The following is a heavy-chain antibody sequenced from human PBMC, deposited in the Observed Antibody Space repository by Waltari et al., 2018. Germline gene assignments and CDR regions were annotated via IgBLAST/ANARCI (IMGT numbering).Heavy chain of an antibody. V-gene: IGHV1-3*01. CDR3: ARARSGFYTYYGMDV. D-gene: IGHD3-3*01. CDR1: GYPFTRFE. J-gene: IGHJ6*02. CDR2: LHAGNGNT. Sequence: QVHLVQSGAEVRRPGASVKVSCKASGYPFTRFEMTWVRQAPGQSLEWLGRLHAGNGNTNSSQKFQGRLTFTTDTSATIAYMELSSLKFEDTAVYYCARARSGFYTYYGMDVWGQGTTVTVSS.